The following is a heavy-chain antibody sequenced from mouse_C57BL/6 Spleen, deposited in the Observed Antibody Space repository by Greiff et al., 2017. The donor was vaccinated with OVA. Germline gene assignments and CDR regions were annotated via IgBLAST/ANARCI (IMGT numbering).Heavy chain of an antibody. CDR2: IRNKANGYTT. CDR1: GFTFTDYY. Sequence: EVMLVESGGGLVQPGGSLSLSCAASGFTFTDYYMSWVRQPSGKALEWLGFIRNKANGYTTEYSASVKGRFTISRDNSQSILYLQMNALRAEDSATYYCARSSDGYGCYFCYWGQVTTLTVSS. D-gene: IGHD2-3*01. V-gene: IGHV7-3*01. J-gene: IGHJ2*01. CDR3: ARSSDGYGCYFCY.